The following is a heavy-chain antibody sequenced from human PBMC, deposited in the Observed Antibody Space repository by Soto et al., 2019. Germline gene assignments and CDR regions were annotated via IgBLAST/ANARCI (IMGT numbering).Heavy chain of an antibody. CDR1: GFTFSSYA. CDR3: ARERLQYFDY. CDR2: ISYDGSNK. D-gene: IGHD5-18*01. V-gene: IGHV3-30-3*01. J-gene: IGHJ4*02. Sequence: QVQLVESGGGVVQPGRSLRLSCAASGFTFSSYAMHWVRQAPGKGLEWVAVISYDGSNKYYADSVKGRFTISRDNSKNTLYLQMNSLRAEDTAVYYCARERLQYFDYWGRGTLVTVSS.